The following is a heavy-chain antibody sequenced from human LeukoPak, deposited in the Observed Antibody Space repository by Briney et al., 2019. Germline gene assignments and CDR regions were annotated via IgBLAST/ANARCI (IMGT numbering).Heavy chain of an antibody. Sequence: PGGSLRLSCAASGFTFSSYAMSWVRQAPGKGPEWVSAISGSGGSTYYADSVKGRFTISRDNSKNTLYLQMNSLRAEDTAVYYCAKTNWGVLDYFDYWGQGTLVTVSS. J-gene: IGHJ4*02. CDR2: ISGSGGST. V-gene: IGHV3-23*01. CDR3: AKTNWGVLDYFDY. D-gene: IGHD7-27*01. CDR1: GFTFSSYA.